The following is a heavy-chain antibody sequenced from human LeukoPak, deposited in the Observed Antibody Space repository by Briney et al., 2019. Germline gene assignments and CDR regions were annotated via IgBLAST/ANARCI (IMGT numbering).Heavy chain of an antibody. D-gene: IGHD2-21*01. Sequence: PGGSLSLSCAASGFTFSTYAMSLVRPAPGKGLEWVSGISGSGGSTYYTDSVKGRFTISRDNSKNTLYLQMNSLRAVDTDVNSGANDRHWNRGGDGIWGQGTMVIVSS. J-gene: IGHJ3*02. CDR3: ANDRHWNRGGDGI. CDR2: ISGSGGST. V-gene: IGHV3-23*01. CDR1: GFTFSTYA.